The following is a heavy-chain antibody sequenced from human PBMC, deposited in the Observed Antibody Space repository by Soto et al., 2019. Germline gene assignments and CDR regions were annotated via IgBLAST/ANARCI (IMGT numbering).Heavy chain of an antibody. J-gene: IGHJ4*02. Sequence: GGSLRLSCAASGFTFDEYGMSWVRQVPGQGQEWVSAISGNSGSTYYADSVKGRFTISRDNSKKKLYLQMNSLRAEETTVYYCAKDPGPPGYYDFWSGYPLDYWGQGTLVTVSS. V-gene: IGHV3-23*01. CDR2: ISGNSGST. CDR3: AKDPGPPGYYDFWSGYPLDY. CDR1: GFTFDEYG. D-gene: IGHD3-3*01.